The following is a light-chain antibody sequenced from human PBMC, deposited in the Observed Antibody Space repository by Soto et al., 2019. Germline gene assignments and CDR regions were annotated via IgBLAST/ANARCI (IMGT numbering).Light chain of an antibody. CDR3: AQIYTAQWT. CDR2: GAS. J-gene: IGKJ1*01. CDR1: GNIKNY. Sequence: DIQVTQSPSSLPASLGDRVTITCRANGNIKNYLIWYQQKPGKAPKLLIYGASTLKIGVPSRFSGSGSGTDFTFTIGGLQPDDFATYYCAQIYTAQWTFGQGTRVDLK. V-gene: IGKV1-39*01.